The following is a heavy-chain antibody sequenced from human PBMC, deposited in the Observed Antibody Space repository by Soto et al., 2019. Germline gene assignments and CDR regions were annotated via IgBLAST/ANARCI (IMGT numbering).Heavy chain of an antibody. CDR3: ARVVGIAVDDY. J-gene: IGHJ4*02. V-gene: IGHV1-3*01. CDR1: GFTFTSYA. CDR2: INAGNGNT. D-gene: IGHD6-19*01. Sequence: QVQLVQSGAEVKKPGASVKVSCKASGFTFTSYAMHWVRQAPGQRLEWMGWINAGNGNTKYSQKFQGRVTITRDTSASTAYMELSSLRSEDTAVYYCARVVGIAVDDYWGQGTLVTVSS.